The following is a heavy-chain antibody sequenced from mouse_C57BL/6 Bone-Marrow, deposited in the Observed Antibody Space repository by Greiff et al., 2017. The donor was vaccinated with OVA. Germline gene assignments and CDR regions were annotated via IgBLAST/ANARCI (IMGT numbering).Heavy chain of an antibody. Sequence: VQLKQSGPGLVQPSQSLSITCTVSGFSLTSYGVHWVRQSPGKGLEWLGVIWSGGSTDYNAAFISRLSISKDNSKSQVFFKMNSLQADDTAIYYCAREETWFAYWGQGTLVTVSA. J-gene: IGHJ3*01. CDR3: AREETWFAY. V-gene: IGHV2-2*01. CDR1: GFSLTSYG. CDR2: IWSGGST.